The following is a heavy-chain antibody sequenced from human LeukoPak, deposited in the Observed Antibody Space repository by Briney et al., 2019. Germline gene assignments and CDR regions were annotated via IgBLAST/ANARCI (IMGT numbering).Heavy chain of an antibody. Sequence: GGSLRLSCAASGFTFSSYGMHWVRQAPGKGLEWVAVISYDGSNKYYADSVKGRFTISRDNSKNTLYLQMNSLRAEETAVYYCAKGADYYGSGSSYYYYYYMDVWGKGTTVTVSS. CDR3: AKGADYYGSGSSYYYYYYMDV. J-gene: IGHJ6*03. CDR2: ISYDGSNK. V-gene: IGHV3-30*18. CDR1: GFTFSSYG. D-gene: IGHD3-10*01.